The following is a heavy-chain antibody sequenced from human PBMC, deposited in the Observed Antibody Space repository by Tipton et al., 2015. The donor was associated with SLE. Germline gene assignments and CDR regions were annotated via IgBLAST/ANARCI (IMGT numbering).Heavy chain of an antibody. CDR3: ARAPVAGLFDY. J-gene: IGHJ4*02. V-gene: IGHV4-38-2*01. D-gene: IGHD6-19*01. Sequence: TLSLTCAVSGYSISSGYYWGWIRQPPGKGLEWIGSIYHSGSTYYNPSLKSRVTISVDTSKNQFSLKLSSVTAADTAVYYCARAPVAGLFDYWGQGTLVTVSS. CDR2: IYHSGST. CDR1: GYSISSGYY.